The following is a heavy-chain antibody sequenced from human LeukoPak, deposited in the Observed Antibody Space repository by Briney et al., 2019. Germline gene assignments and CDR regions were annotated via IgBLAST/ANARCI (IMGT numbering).Heavy chain of an antibody. Sequence: GASVKVSCKASGYTFTGYYMHWVRQAPGQGLEWMGWINPNSGGTNYAQKFQGRVTMTRDTSISTAYMELSRLRSDDTAVYYCARDRKYYDILTGYYYNWFDPWGQGTLVTVSS. V-gene: IGHV1-2*02. CDR1: GYTFTGYY. CDR2: INPNSGGT. CDR3: ARDRKYYDILTGYYYNWFDP. J-gene: IGHJ5*02. D-gene: IGHD3-9*01.